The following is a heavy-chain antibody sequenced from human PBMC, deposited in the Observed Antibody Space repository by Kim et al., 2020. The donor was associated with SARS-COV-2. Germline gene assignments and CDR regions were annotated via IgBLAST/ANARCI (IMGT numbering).Heavy chain of an antibody. CDR3: ARGFDL. CDR2: YYSGST. Sequence: YYSGSTNSNPSLKSRVTMSVDTSKNQFSLKLSSVIAADTAVYYCARGFDLWGRGTLVTVSS. V-gene: IGHV4-59*09. J-gene: IGHJ2*01.